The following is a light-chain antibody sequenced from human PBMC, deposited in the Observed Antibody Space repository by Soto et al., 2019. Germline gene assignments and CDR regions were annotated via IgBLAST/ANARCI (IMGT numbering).Light chain of an antibody. J-gene: IGKJ2*01. V-gene: IGKV3-15*01. CDR3: QHYNNWPPYT. CDR1: QSVGSN. CDR2: GAS. Sequence: EIVVTQSPATLSVSPGERATLSCRASQSVGSNLAWYQQKPGQAPRLLIYGASTRATGVPARFSGSGSGTEFTLTISSLQSEDFAVYYCQHYNNWPPYTFGQGTKLEIK.